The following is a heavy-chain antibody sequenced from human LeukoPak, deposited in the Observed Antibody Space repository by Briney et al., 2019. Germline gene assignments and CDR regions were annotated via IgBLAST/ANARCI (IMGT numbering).Heavy chain of an antibody. Sequence: EASVKVSCEVSGYTLTELSMHWVRQAPGKGLEWMGGFDPEDGETIYAQKFQGRVTMTEDTSTDTAYMELSSLRSEDTAVYYCATPWPVGASPGPFDYWGQGTLVTVSS. D-gene: IGHD1-26*01. V-gene: IGHV1-24*01. CDR1: GYTLTELS. CDR2: FDPEDGET. J-gene: IGHJ4*02. CDR3: ATPWPVGASPGPFDY.